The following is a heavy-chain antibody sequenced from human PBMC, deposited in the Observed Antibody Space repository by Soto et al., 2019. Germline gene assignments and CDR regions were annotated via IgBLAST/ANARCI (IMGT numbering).Heavy chain of an antibody. V-gene: IGHV1-46*01. J-gene: IGHJ3*02. CDR2: INPGGGST. Sequence: QVQLVQSGAEVKKPGASVKISCKASGYTFTSYYMNWLRQAPRQGLEWMGIINPGGGSTTYAQKFQCRVTMTRDTSTSTVYMQLSSLTSEDTAVYYCAPSVGIWPGPGDAFGIWGQGTMVTVSS. CDR1: GYTFTSYY. CDR3: APSVGIWPGPGDAFGI. D-gene: IGHD2-15*01.